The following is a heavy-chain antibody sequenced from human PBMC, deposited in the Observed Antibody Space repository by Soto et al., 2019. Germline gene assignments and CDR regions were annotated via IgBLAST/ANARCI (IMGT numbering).Heavy chain of an antibody. CDR3: ARGRGFRLLGVPLDS. Sequence: SETLSLTFTVSGGSISNYYWSWIRQTPGEGLEYIGLISHSGRTFSNPSLKSRLTISFDTAKNEFSLNLKAVPAADTAVYYCARGRGFRLLGVPLDSWGPGTPVTVSS. CDR1: GGSISNYY. CDR2: ISHSGRT. V-gene: IGHV4-59*04. J-gene: IGHJ4*02. D-gene: IGHD3-10*01.